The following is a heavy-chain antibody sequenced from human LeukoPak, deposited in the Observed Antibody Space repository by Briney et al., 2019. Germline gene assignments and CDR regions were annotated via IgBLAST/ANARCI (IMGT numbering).Heavy chain of an antibody. CDR3: AREAVVVVAAMYNWFDP. CDR2: INPSGGST. D-gene: IGHD2-15*01. J-gene: IGHJ5*02. V-gene: IGHV1-46*01. CDR1: GYTFTSYD. Sequence: ASVKVSCKASGYTFTSYDINWVRQATGQGLEWMGIINPSGGSTSYAQKFQGRVTMTRDMSTSTVYMELSSLRSEDTAVYYCAREAVVVVAAMYNWFDPWGQGTLVTVSS.